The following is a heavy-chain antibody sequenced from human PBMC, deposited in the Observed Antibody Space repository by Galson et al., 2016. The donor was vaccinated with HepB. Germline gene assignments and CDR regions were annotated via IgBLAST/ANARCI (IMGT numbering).Heavy chain of an antibody. J-gene: IGHJ3*02. CDR1: GFPVNNHG. CDR2: ISVGGLTA. Sequence: SLRLSCAASGFPVNNHGMNWVRQAPGKGLEWVSAISVGGLTAYDGDSVKGRFTISRDISKNTLYLQMENLRAEDTPVYYCAKDPTYATWRNRDAFDIWGPGAMVIVSS. V-gene: IGHV3-23*01. D-gene: IGHD1-26*01. CDR3: AKDPTYATWRNRDAFDI.